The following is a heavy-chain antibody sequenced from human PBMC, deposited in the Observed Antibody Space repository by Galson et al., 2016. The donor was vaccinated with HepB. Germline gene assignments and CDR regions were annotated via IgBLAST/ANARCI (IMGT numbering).Heavy chain of an antibody. J-gene: IGHJ4*02. V-gene: IGHV3-23*01. D-gene: IGHD6-19*01. CDR1: GFTFSDYA. CDR3: DKERDYSSGSSDY. Sequence: SLRLSCAASGFTFSDYAMTWFRQGPGQGLQWVSEISNSGDSTNYADSVKGRFTISRDNSKNTLYLQMKSLRVEDTAIYYCDKERDYSSGSSDYGGQGTLVTVS. CDR2: ISNSGDST.